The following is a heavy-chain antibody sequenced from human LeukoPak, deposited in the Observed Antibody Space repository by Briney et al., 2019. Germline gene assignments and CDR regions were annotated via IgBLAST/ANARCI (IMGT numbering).Heavy chain of an antibody. Sequence: GGSLRLSCAASGFTFSSYGMHWVRQAPGKGLEWVAVISYDGSNKYYADSAKGRFTISRDNSKDTLYLQMNSLRAEDTAVYYCAKRWSYWGQGTLVTVSS. J-gene: IGHJ4*02. V-gene: IGHV3-30*18. CDR3: AKRWSY. CDR2: ISYDGSNK. D-gene: IGHD2-15*01. CDR1: GFTFSSYG.